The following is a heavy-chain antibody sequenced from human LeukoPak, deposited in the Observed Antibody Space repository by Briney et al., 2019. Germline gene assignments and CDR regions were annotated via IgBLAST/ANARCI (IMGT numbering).Heavy chain of an antibody. CDR3: ARDKRDGITMVRGVPDY. J-gene: IGHJ4*02. D-gene: IGHD3-10*01. V-gene: IGHV3-30*03. CDR1: GFTFSSYG. CDR2: ISYDGSNK. Sequence: GRSLRLSCAASGFTFSSYGMHWVRQAPGKGLEWVAVISYDGSNKYYADSVKGRFTISRDNAKNTLYLQMNSLRAEDTAVYYCARDKRDGITMVRGVPDYWGQGTLVTVSS.